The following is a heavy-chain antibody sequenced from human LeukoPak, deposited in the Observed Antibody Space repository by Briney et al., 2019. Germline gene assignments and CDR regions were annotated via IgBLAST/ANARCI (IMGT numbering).Heavy chain of an antibody. CDR3: TTGGKTGYYRANYYYYYMDV. D-gene: IGHD3-9*01. CDR2: IKSKTDGGTT. CDR1: GFSFSNAW. Sequence: GGSLRLSCAASGFSFSNAWMSWVRQAPGKGREWVGRIKSKTDGGTTDYAAPVKGRFTISRDDSKNTLYLQMNSLKTEDTAVYYCTTGGKTGYYRANYYYYYMDVWGKGTTVTISS. J-gene: IGHJ6*03. V-gene: IGHV3-15*01.